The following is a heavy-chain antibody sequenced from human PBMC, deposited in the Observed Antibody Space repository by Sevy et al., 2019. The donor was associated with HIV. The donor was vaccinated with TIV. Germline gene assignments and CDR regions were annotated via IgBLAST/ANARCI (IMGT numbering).Heavy chain of an antibody. CDR1: GYSFTSHW. D-gene: IGHD3-22*01. CDR3: ATSRSGYFDSSGYYIY. J-gene: IGHJ4*02. Sequence: GESLKISCKGSGYSFTSHWIGWVRHMPGKGLEWMGIIIPDDSETRYSPSFQGQVTFSADKPINTAYLQWGSLKASDTAMYYCATSRSGYFDSSGYYIYWGQGTLVTVSS. V-gene: IGHV5-51*04. CDR2: IIPDDSET.